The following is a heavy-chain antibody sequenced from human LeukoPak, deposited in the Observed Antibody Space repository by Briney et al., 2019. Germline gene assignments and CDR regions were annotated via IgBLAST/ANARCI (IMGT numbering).Heavy chain of an antibody. V-gene: IGHV4-30-4*07. CDR1: GGSISSGGYS. D-gene: IGHD3-22*01. CDR3: ARASPYYYDSSGYLAPYYMDV. CDR2: IYYSGST. J-gene: IGHJ6*03. Sequence: NPSQTLSLTCAVSGGSISSGGYSWSWIRQPPGKGLEWIGYIYYSGSTYYNPSLKSRVTISVDTSKNQFSLKLSSVTAADTAVYYCARASPYYYDSSGYLAPYYMDVWGKGTTVTVSS.